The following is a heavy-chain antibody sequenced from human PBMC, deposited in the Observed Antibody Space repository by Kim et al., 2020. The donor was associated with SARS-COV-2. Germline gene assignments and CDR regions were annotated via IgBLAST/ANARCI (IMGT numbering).Heavy chain of an antibody. CDR3: ARGPGGIAVAGTPYYYFDY. Sequence: SETLSLTCAVYGGSFSGYYWSWIRQPPGKGLEWIGEINHSGSTNYNPSLKSRVTISVDTSKNQFSLKLSSVTAADTAVYYCARGPGGIAVAGTPYYYFDYWGQGTLVTVSS. J-gene: IGHJ4*02. D-gene: IGHD6-19*01. CDR1: GGSFSGYY. V-gene: IGHV4-34*01. CDR2: INHSGST.